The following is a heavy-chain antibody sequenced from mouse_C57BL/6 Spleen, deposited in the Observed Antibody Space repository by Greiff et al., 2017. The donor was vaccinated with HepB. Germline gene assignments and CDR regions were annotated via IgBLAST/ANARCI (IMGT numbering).Heavy chain of an antibody. CDR2: IIPGSGGT. CDR1: GYAFTNYL. CDR3: ARTTARYAMDY. D-gene: IGHD1-2*01. Sequence: QVQLQQSGAELVRPGTSVKVSCKASGYAFTNYLIEWVKQRPGQGLEWIGVIIPGSGGTNYNEKFKGKATLTADKSSSTAYMQLSSLTSEDSAVYFCARTTARYAMDYWGQGTSVTVSS. J-gene: IGHJ4*01. V-gene: IGHV1-54*01.